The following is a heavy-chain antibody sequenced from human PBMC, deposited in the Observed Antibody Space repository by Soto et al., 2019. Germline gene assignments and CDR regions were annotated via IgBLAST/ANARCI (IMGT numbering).Heavy chain of an antibody. J-gene: IGHJ4*02. V-gene: IGHV1-69*02. CDR2: IIPILGIA. D-gene: IGHD2-15*01. CDR1: GGTFSSYT. CDR3: ASQDIVVVEYYFAY. Sequence: QVQLVQSGAEVKKPGSSVKVSCTASGGTFSSYTISWVRQAPGQGLEWMGRIIPILGIANYAQKFQGRVTITADKATSTAYMELSSLRSEDTAVYYCASQDIVVVEYYFAYWGQGTLVTVSS.